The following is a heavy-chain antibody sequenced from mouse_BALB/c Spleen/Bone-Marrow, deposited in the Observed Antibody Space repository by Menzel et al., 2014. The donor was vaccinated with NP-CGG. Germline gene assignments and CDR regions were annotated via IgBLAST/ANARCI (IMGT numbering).Heavy chain of an antibody. V-gene: IGHV7-3*02. CDR3: ARDINDNYNWYFDV. CDR1: GFTFTDYY. D-gene: IGHD2-1*01. J-gene: IGHJ1*01. Sequence: EVKLVEPAGGLAQPGGSLRLSCATSGFTFTDYYMSWVRQPPGKALEWLGFIRNKANGYTTEYSASVKGWFTISRDNSQSILYLQMNTLRAEDSATYFCARDINDNYNWYFDVWGAGTTVTVSS. CDR2: IRNKANGYTT.